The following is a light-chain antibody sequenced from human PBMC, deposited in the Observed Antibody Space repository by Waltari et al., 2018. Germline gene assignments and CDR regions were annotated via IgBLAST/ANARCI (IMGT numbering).Light chain of an antibody. J-gene: IGKJ2*03. V-gene: IGKV1-33*01. Sequence: DIQMTQSTSSLSGAVGDRVNIPCRASHGINNYLSWYQHKPWKAPTPLIYYASSLETGVPSRFSGSRSGTDYTLTISSLQPEDIATYYCQQYNNSPYSFGQGTKVEIK. CDR2: YAS. CDR3: QQYNNSPYS. CDR1: HGINNY.